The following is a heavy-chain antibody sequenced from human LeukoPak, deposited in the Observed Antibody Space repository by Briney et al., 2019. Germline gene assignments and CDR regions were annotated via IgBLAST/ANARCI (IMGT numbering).Heavy chain of an antibody. CDR1: GGTFSSYA. J-gene: IGHJ4*02. CDR3: ATDRRTYNWNYYFDY. V-gene: IGHV1-18*01. Sequence: ASVKVSCKPSGGTFSSYAISWVRQAPGQGLEWMGWISAYNGNTNYVEKLRGRVTMTTDRSTATAYMELRSLTSDDTAMYYCATDRRTYNWNYYFDYWGQGTLVTVSS. D-gene: IGHD1-7*01. CDR2: ISAYNGNT.